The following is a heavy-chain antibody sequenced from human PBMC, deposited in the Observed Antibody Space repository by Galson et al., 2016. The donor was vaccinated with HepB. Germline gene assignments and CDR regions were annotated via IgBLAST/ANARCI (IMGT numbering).Heavy chain of an antibody. J-gene: IGHJ3*01. V-gene: IGHV3-66*01. CDR3: ARVLVVRGSIDAFDL. D-gene: IGHD2-2*01. CDR2: LYDSGSP. CDR1: GFTVTNNY. Sequence: LRLSCAASGFTVTNNYMSWVRQAPGKGLEWVSILYDSGSPYYADPVKGRFTISRANSKNTLYLQMNSLRAEDTAVYYCARVLVVRGSIDAFDLWGQGTMVTVSS.